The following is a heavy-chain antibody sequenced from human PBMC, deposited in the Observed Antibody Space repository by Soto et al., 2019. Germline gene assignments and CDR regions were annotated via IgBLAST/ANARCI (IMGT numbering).Heavy chain of an antibody. V-gene: IGHV1-8*01. CDR2: MNPNSGNT. CDR1: GYTFTSYD. CDR3: AREWDYGDSYYFDY. D-gene: IGHD4-17*01. Sequence: QVQLVQSGAEVKKPGASVKVSCKASGYTFTSYDINWVRQATGQGLEWMGWMNPNSGNTGYAQKFQGRVTMTRNTSISTAYMELSSLRSVGTAVYYCAREWDYGDSYYFDYWGQGTLVTVSS. J-gene: IGHJ4*02.